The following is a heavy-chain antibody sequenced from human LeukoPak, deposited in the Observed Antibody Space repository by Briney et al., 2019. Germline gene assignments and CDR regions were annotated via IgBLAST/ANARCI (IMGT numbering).Heavy chain of an antibody. D-gene: IGHD2-15*01. V-gene: IGHV1-2*02. CDR3: ARENCSGGSCSLAFDI. CDR2: INPNSGGT. J-gene: IGHJ3*02. Sequence: ASVKVSCKASGYTFTGYYMHWVRQAPGQGLEWMGWINPNSGGTNYAQKFQGRVTMTRDTSISTAYMELSRLRSDDTAVYYCARENCSGGSCSLAFDIWGQGTMVTVSS. CDR1: GYTFTGYY.